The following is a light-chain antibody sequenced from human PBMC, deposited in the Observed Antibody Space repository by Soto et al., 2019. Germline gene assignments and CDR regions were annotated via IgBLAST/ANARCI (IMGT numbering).Light chain of an antibody. CDR2: GAS. CDR1: QSVSSTY. J-gene: IGKJ1*01. Sequence: EIVLTQSPGTLSLSPGDTASLSCRASQSVSSTYLAWYQQKPGQAPRLVIYGASNRATGIPDRFSGSESGTNLSITIRRMEPEEFAVYYCQLYHSSPPFGPGTKVDIK. V-gene: IGKV3-20*01. CDR3: QLYHSSPP.